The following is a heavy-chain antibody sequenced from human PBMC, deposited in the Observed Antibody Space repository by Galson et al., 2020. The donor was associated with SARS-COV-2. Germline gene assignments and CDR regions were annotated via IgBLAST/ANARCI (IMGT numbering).Heavy chain of an antibody. CDR3: ARDLPFYGSGSYSSDDADY. Sequence: GGSLRLSCAASGFTFSSYGMHWVRQAPGKGLEWVAVIWYDGSNKYYADSVKGRFTISRDNSKNTLYLQMNSLRAEDTAVYYCARDLPFYGSGSYSSDDADYWGQGTLVTVSS. J-gene: IGHJ4*02. D-gene: IGHD3-10*01. CDR1: GFTFSSYG. CDR2: IWYDGSNK. V-gene: IGHV3-33*01.